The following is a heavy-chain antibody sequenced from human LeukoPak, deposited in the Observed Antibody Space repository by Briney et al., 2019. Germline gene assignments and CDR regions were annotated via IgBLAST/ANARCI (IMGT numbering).Heavy chain of an antibody. D-gene: IGHD5-18*01. CDR1: GDSFTSYW. J-gene: IGHJ4*02. CDR2: IYPGDSDT. Sequence: GESLKISCQGSGDSFTSYWIGWARQLPGKGLEWMGIIYPGDSDTRYSPSFQGQVTISADKSISTAYLQWNNLKYSDSTMYNCARRWGSYYHCDYWSQGTLVTVSS. CDR3: ARRWGSYYHCDY. V-gene: IGHV5-51*01.